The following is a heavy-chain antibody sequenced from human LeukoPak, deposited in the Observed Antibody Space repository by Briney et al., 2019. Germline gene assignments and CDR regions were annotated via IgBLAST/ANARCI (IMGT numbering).Heavy chain of an antibody. Sequence: SETLSLTCAVYGGSFSGYYWSWIRQPPGKGLEWIGEINHSGSTNYNPSLKSRVTMSVDTSKNQFSLKLSSVTAADTAVYYCARDVVAAAGTWDYWGQGTLVTVSS. V-gene: IGHV4-34*01. CDR2: INHSGST. D-gene: IGHD6-13*01. CDR1: GGSFSGYY. J-gene: IGHJ4*02. CDR3: ARDVVAAAGTWDY.